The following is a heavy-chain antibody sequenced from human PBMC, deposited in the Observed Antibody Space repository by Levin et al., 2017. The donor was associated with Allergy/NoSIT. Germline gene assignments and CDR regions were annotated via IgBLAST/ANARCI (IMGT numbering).Heavy chain of an antibody. V-gene: IGHV3-7*04. J-gene: IGHJ4*02. CDR1: GFSFSSYW. D-gene: IGHD2-15*01. CDR2: IKEDGSEK. Sequence: GGSLRLSCVASGFSFSSYWLSWVRQAPGKGLEWVANIKEDGSEKYYVDSVKGRFTISRDNAKNSLHLQMNSLRAEDTAVYYCARDFRASGYSSDSHWGQGTLVTVSS. CDR3: ARDFRASGYSSDSH.